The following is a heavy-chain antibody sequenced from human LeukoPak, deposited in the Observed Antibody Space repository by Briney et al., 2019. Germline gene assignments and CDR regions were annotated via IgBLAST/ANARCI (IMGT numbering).Heavy chain of an antibody. CDR3: ARVKDGESYLDFDY. V-gene: IGHV3-30-3*01. CDR2: ISYDGSNK. D-gene: IGHD1-26*01. J-gene: IGHJ4*02. CDR1: GFTFSSYA. Sequence: PGGSLRLSCAASGFTFSSYAMHWVRQAPGKGLEWVAVISYDGSNKYYADSVKGRFTISRDNSKNTLYLQMNSLRAEDTAVYYCARVKDGESYLDFDYWGQGTLVTVSS.